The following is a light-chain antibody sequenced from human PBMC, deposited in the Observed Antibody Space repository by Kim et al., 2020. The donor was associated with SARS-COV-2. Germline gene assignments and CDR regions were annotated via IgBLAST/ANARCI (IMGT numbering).Light chain of an antibody. CDR3: SSYAGSNNVL. V-gene: IGLV2-8*01. CDR1: SSDVGGYNY. Sequence: QSALTQPPSASGPPGQSVAIPCTGTSSDVGGYNYVSWYQQYPGKAPKLIIYELNKRPSGVPDRFSGYKSGNTASLTVSGLQAEDEADYYCSSYAGSNNVLFGRGTQLTVL. CDR2: ELN. J-gene: IGLJ2*01.